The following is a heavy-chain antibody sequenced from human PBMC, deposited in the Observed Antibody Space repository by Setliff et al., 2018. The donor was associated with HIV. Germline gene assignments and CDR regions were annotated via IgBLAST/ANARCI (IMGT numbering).Heavy chain of an antibody. CDR3: ARDVGLCGVDCWPYFYFDL. Sequence: SETLSLTCTISGGFISNHYWNWIRQPPGKGLEWIGSTHYSGSSYYSPSLKSRVTISLDTSKNQFSLKLSSMTAADTAAYYCARDVGLCGVDCWPYFYFDLWGRGNLVTVSS. CDR1: GGFISNHY. V-gene: IGHV4-59*11. D-gene: IGHD2-21*02. J-gene: IGHJ2*01. CDR2: THYSGSS.